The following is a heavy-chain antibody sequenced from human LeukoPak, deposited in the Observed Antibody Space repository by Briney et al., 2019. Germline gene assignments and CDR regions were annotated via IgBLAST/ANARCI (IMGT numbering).Heavy chain of an antibody. CDR1: GFTFSTYS. CDR2: ISSSSSYI. V-gene: IGHV3-21*01. J-gene: IGHJ4*02. Sequence: GGSLRLSCAASGFTFSTYSMNWVRQAPGKGLEWVSSISSSSSYIYYADSVKGRFTISRDNAKNSLYLQINSLRAEDTAVYYCARGSVVAVTLDYWGQGTLVTVSS. D-gene: IGHD2-15*01. CDR3: ARGSVVAVTLDY.